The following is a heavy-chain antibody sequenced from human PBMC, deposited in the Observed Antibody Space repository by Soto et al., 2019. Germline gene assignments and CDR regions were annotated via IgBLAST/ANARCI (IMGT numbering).Heavy chain of an antibody. D-gene: IGHD2-15*01. V-gene: IGHV3-23*01. J-gene: IGHJ3*02. CDR1: GFTFSSYA. Sequence: EVQLLESGGGLVQPGGSLRLSCAASGFTFSSYAMSWVRQAPGKGLEWVSAISGSGGSTYYADSVKGRFTISRDNSKNTLYLQMNXLXAEDTAVYYCAKDKRYCSGGSCYSYAFDIWGQGTMVTVSS. CDR2: ISGSGGST. CDR3: AKDKRYCSGGSCYSYAFDI.